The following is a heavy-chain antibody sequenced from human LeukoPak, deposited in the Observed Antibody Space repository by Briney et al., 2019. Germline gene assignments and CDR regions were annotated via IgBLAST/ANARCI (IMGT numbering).Heavy chain of an antibody. CDR2: ISGSGTST. CDR1: GITFSSYA. V-gene: IGHV3-23*01. D-gene: IGHD3-22*01. CDR3: AKEVYSDSSGYFDY. Sequence: GGSLRLSCAASGITFSSYAMSWVRQAPGKGLEWVSGISGSGTSTYYADSVKGRFTISRDNSKNALYLQMNSLRADETAVYYCAKEVYSDSSGYFDYWGQGTQVTVSS. J-gene: IGHJ4*02.